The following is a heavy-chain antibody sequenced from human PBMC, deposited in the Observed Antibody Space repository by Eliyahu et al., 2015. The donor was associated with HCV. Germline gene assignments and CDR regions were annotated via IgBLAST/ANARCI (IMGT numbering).Heavy chain of an antibody. D-gene: IGHD6-19*01. CDR1: GGSITTYY. CDR3: ASGGGGIAVAGTGGWFDP. Sequence: QVQLQESGPGLVKPSETLSLTCTVSGGSITTYYWSWIRQPPGKGLEWIGYIHYSGSTNYNPSLKSRVTISVDTSKNQFSLNLTSVTAADTAVYYCASGGGGIAVAGTGGWFDPWGQGTQVTVPS. CDR2: IHYSGST. V-gene: IGHV4-59*01. J-gene: IGHJ5*02.